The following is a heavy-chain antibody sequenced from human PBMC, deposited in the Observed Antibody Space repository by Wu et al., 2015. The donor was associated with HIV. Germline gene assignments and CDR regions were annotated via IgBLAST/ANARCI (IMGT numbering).Heavy chain of an antibody. Sequence: QVQLVQSGAEVKKPGASVKVSCKASGYTFTGYYMHWVRQAPGQGLEWMGWINPNSGGTNYAQKFQGRVTMTRDTSISTAYMELSRLRSDDTAVYYCAREQVGATFSYYYYGMDVWGQGTTVTVSS. CDR2: INPNSGGT. CDR3: AREQVGATFSYYYYGMDV. V-gene: IGHV1-2*02. J-gene: IGHJ6*02. D-gene: IGHD1-26*01. CDR1: GYTFTGYY.